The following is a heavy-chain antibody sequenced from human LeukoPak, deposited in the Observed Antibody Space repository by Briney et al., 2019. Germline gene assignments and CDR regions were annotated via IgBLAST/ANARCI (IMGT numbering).Heavy chain of an antibody. V-gene: IGHV3-23*01. Sequence: GGSLRLSCAASGFTFSSYAMSWVRQAPGKGLEWVSAIDTSGGHTYYADSVKGRFTISRDNAKNSLYLQMNSLRAEDTAVYYCTRDPVLVGLSYYYYYYMDVWGKGTTVTVSS. CDR2: IDTSGGHT. CDR3: TRDPVLVGLSYYYYYYMDV. D-gene: IGHD3-3*02. CDR1: GFTFSSYA. J-gene: IGHJ6*03.